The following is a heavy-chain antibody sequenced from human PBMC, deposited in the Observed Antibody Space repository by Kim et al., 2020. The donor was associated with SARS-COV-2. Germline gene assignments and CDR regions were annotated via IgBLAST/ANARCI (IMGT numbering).Heavy chain of an antibody. D-gene: IGHD3-10*01. V-gene: IGHV4-4*02. J-gene: IGHJ5*02. Sequence: YNPTHKTRVTISVDKSKTQFSLTLSSVTAADTAVYYCARLLWFGESWFDPWGQGTLVTVSS. CDR3: ARLLWFGESWFDP.